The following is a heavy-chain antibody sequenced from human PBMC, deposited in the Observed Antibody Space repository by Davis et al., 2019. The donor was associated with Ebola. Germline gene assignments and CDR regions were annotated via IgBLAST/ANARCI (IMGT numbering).Heavy chain of an antibody. J-gene: IGHJ4*02. CDR3: AREDESGTGFDY. V-gene: IGHV3-11*01. CDR1: GFIFSDHY. Sequence: GGSLRLSCEASGFIFSDHYMAWIRQAPGKGLEWLSYISVSGVTIQYADSVKGRFTSSRDNAKKSLYLQMDSLRAEDTAVYYCAREDESGTGFDYWGQGTLVNVSS. D-gene: IGHD6-13*01. CDR2: ISVSGVTI.